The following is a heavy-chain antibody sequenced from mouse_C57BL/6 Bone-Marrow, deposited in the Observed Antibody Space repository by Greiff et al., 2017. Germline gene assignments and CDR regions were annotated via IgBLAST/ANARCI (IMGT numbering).Heavy chain of an antibody. J-gene: IGHJ2*01. CDR2: IDPYDSYT. V-gene: IGHV1-59*01. D-gene: IGHD3-3*01. CDR1: GYTFTSYW. CDR3: ARGGPENYFDY. Sequence: QVQLKQPGAELVRPGTSVKLSCKASGYTFTSYWMHWVKQRPGQGLEWIGVIDPYDSYTNYNQKFKGKATLTVDTSSSTAYMQLSSLTSEDSAVYYCARGGPENYFDYWGQGTTLTVSS.